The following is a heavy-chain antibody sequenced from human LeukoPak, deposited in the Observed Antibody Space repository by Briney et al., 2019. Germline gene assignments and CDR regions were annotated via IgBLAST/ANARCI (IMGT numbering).Heavy chain of an antibody. V-gene: IGHV3-43D*03. CDR1: GFTFDDYA. CDR3: AKGPSYYYYGMDV. CDR2: ISWDGGST. J-gene: IGHJ6*02. Sequence: GGSLRLSCAASGFTFDDYAMHWVRQAPGKGLEWVSLISWDGGSTYYADSVKGRFTISRDNSKNSLYLQMNSLRAEDTALYYCAKGPSYYYYGMDVWGQGTTVTVSS.